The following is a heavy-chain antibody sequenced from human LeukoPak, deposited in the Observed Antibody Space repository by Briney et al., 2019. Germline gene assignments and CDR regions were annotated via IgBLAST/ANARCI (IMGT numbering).Heavy chain of an antibody. CDR2: ISSSSSYI. CDR3: ARDEDDGWFDP. J-gene: IGHJ5*02. V-gene: IGHV3-21*01. Sequence: GGSLRLSCAASGFTFSSYSMNWVRQAPGKGLEWVSYISSSSSYIYYADSVKGRFTISRDNAKNSLYLQMNSLRAEDTAVYYCARDEDDGWFDPWGQGTLVTVSS. CDR1: GFTFSSYS. D-gene: IGHD1-1*01.